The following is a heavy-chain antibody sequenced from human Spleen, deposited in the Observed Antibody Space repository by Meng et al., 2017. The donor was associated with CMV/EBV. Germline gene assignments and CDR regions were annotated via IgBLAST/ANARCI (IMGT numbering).Heavy chain of an antibody. Sequence: GESLKISCAASGFTFSSYAMTWVRQAPGKGLEWVSLIYNGGSSTYYADSVKGRFTISRDNAKNSLYLQMNSLRAEDTALYYCTKENFYDNNLDPWGQGTLVTVSS. V-gene: IGHV3-23*03. CDR3: TKENFYDNNLDP. CDR1: GFTFSSYA. J-gene: IGHJ5*02. D-gene: IGHD3-22*01. CDR2: IYNGGSST.